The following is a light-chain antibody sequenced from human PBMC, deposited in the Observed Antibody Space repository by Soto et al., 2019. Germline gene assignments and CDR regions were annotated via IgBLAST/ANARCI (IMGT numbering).Light chain of an antibody. CDR2: AAS. J-gene: IGKJ2*01. CDR1: QGISSY. CDR3: QQRSSSPYT. V-gene: IGKV1-9*01. Sequence: DIQLTQSPSFLSASVGDRVTITCRASQGISSYLAWYQQKPGKAPKLLMYAASILQSGVPSRFSATGSGTDFTLTISSLQPEDFATYYCQQRSSSPYTFGQGTKVDIK.